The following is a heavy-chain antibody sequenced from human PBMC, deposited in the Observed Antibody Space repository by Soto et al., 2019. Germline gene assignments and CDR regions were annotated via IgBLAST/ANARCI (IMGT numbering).Heavy chain of an antibody. CDR3: ARAHEVAWFDS. Sequence: GSLRLTCTASGXSISSYTMNWVRQAPGKGLQLVASITNRGTHTYSADSVKGRFTISRENDKNSLYLQMNKMRAEDTATYYCARAHEVAWFDSWGLGTLVTVSS. CDR1: GXSISSYT. D-gene: IGHD2-15*01. V-gene: IGHV3-21*06. CDR2: ITNRGTHT. J-gene: IGHJ5*01.